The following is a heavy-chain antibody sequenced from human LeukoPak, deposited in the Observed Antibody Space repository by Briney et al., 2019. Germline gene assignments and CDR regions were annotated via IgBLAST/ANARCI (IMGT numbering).Heavy chain of an antibody. V-gene: IGHV3-21*01. CDR1: GFTFSSYS. Sequence: GGSLRLSCAASGFTFSSYSMNWVRQAPGKGLEWVSSISSCSSYIYYADSVKGRFTISRDNAKNSLYLQMNSLRAEDTAVYYCARDPSVLYSSSWPSCDYWGQGTLVTVSS. CDR3: ARDPSVLYSSSWPSCDY. D-gene: IGHD6-13*01. J-gene: IGHJ4*02. CDR2: ISSCSSYI.